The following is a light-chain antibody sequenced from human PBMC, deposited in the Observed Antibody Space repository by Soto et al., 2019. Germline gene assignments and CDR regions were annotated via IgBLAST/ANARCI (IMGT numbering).Light chain of an antibody. CDR3: VSWDNSLSGRV. CDR1: SSNTGSNY. CDR2: SND. V-gene: IGLV1-47*02. Sequence: QSVLTQPPSASGTPGQRVTISCSGSSSNTGSNYVYWYQQFPGTAPKLLIYSNDKRPSGVPDRFSGSKSGTSASLAISGLRSEDEADYYCVSWDNSLSGRVFGGGTKLTVL. J-gene: IGLJ3*02.